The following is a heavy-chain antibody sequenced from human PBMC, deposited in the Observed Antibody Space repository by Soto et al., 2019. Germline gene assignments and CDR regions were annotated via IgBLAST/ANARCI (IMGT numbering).Heavy chain of an antibody. CDR3: TTDRRNYYYGMDV. CDR1: GFTFSNAW. J-gene: IGHJ6*02. V-gene: IGHV3-15*01. Sequence: VQLVESGGGLVKPGGSLRLSCAASGFTFSNAWMSWVRQAPGKGLEWVGRIKSKTDGGTTDYAAPVKGRFTISRDDSKNTLYLQMNSLKTEDTAVYYCTTDRRNYYYGMDVWGQGTTVTVSS. CDR2: IKSKTDGGTT. D-gene: IGHD6-6*01.